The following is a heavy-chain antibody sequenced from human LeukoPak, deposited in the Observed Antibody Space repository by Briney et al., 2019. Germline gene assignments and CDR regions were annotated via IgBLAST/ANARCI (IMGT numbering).Heavy chain of an antibody. Sequence: GESLKISCQGSGYSFTSYWIGWVRQMPGKGLEWMGIIYPRDSDTTYSPSFQGQVAFSVDKSINTAYLQWSSLRASDTATYYCARQGNYASGAYWGQGTLVTVSS. CDR2: IYPRDSDT. V-gene: IGHV5-51*01. J-gene: IGHJ4*02. D-gene: IGHD2-2*01. CDR3: ARQGNYASGAY. CDR1: GYSFTSYW.